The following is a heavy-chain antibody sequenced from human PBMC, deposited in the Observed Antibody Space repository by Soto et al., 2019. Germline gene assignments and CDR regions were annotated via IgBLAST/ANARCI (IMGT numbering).Heavy chain of an antibody. J-gene: IGHJ4*02. CDR1: GYTFSNFG. CDR3: ARDRLGVSVTGGGFDS. Sequence: QVQLVQSGGDVKKPGASVKVSCKASGYTFSNFGLSWVRQAPGQGLELMGWISPYNGNTNYAQKLQGRLTMTTDTSTSTAYMELRSLRSDDTAVYYCARDRLGVSVTGGGFDSWGQGTLVTVSS. V-gene: IGHV1-18*01. D-gene: IGHD2-8*01. CDR2: ISPYNGNT.